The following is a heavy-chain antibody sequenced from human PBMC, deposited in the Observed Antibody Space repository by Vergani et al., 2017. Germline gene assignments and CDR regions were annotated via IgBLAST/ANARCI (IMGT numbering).Heavy chain of an antibody. Sequence: EVQLLQSGGGVIQPGGSVRLSCAASGFTFSACPMTWVRQAPGKGLEWVSAISARYPSTYYADSVKGRFPISRDTSKKTLSLQMRGLRADDTAVYYCAKDGRENSDYGYFDYWGQGTLVTVSS. D-gene: IGHD4-17*01. CDR2: ISARYPST. CDR3: AKDGRENSDYGYFDY. V-gene: IGHV3-23*01. CDR1: GFTFSACP. J-gene: IGHJ4*02.